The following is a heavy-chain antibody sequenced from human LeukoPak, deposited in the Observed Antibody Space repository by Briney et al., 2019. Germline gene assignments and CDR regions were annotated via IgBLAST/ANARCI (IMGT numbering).Heavy chain of an antibody. V-gene: IGHV3-30*02. D-gene: IGHD6-19*01. Sequence: GGSLRLSCAASGFTFSSYGMHWVRQAPGKGLEWVAFIRYDGSNKCYADPVKGRFTISRDNSKNTLYLQMNSLRAEDTAVYYCAKDSIAVAGLDYWGQGTLVTVSS. CDR1: GFTFSSYG. J-gene: IGHJ4*02. CDR3: AKDSIAVAGLDY. CDR2: IRYDGSNK.